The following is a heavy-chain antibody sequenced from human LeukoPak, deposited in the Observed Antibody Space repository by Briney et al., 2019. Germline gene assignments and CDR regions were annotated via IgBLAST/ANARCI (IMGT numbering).Heavy chain of an antibody. CDR2: IYPGDSDI. CDR1: GYNFTNYW. D-gene: IGHD3-22*01. V-gene: IGHV5-51*01. Sequence: GESLKISCQAAGYNFTNYWIAWVRQMPGKGLEWMGFIYPGDSDIRYSPSFQGQVTISADKSISTAYLQWSSLKASDTAMYYCARPLLTMIASAFDIWGQGTMVTVSS. CDR3: ARPLLTMIASAFDI. J-gene: IGHJ3*02.